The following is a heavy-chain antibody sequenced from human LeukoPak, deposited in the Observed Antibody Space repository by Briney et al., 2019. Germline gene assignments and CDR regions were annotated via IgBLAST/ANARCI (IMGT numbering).Heavy chain of an antibody. D-gene: IGHD4-11*01. CDR3: ASGTRDYTFDY. CDR1: RGSISSSNW. J-gene: IGHJ4*02. Sequence: SETLSLTCAVSRGSISSSNWWSWVRQSPGKGLEWIGEIYYSGSTNFNPSLESRLTISLDKSKNQFSLKLTSVTAADTAVYYCASGTRDYTFDYWGQGTLVTVSS. CDR2: IYYSGST. V-gene: IGHV4-4*02.